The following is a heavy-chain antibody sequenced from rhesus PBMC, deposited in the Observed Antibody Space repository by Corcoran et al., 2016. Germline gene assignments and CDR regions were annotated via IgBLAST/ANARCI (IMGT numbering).Heavy chain of an antibody. CDR2: IYGRSESN. V-gene: IGHV4-76*01. Sequence: QVQLQESGPGLVKPSETLSLTCAVSGGSISGGYDLSWIRQPPGKGLVCMGYIYGRSESNKYNPSLKNRGTISKNTSKNQFSLKRSSVTAADTAVYYCARRPRVVVVSATTSFDYWGQGVLVTVSS. CDR3: ARRPRVVVVSATTSFDY. J-gene: IGHJ4*01. D-gene: IGHD2-39*02. CDR1: GGSISGGYD.